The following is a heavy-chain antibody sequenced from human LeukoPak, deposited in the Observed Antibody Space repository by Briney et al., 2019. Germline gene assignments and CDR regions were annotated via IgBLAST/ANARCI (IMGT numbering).Heavy chain of an antibody. V-gene: IGHV3-33*01. CDR3: ARERIVVVVAATPPAYYYYGMDV. D-gene: IGHD2-15*01. J-gene: IGHJ6*04. Sequence: GGSLRLSCAASGFTFSSYGMHWVRQAPGKGLEGVAVIWYDGSNKYYADSVKGRFTISRDNSKNTLYLQMNSLRAEDTAVYYCARERIVVVVAATPPAYYYYGMDVWGKGTTVTVSS. CDR2: IWYDGSNK. CDR1: GFTFSSYG.